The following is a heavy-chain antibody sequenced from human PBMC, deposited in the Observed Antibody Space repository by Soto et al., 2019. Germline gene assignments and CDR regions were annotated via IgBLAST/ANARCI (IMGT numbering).Heavy chain of an antibody. V-gene: IGHV3-48*03. D-gene: IGHD3-10*01. J-gene: IGHJ4*02. CDR1: GFTFIIFE. CDR3: VRDITMVRGIITDY. Sequence: EVQLLESGGGLVQAGGYLRLSCAVSGFTFIIFEMNWVRQASGKWLEWVSYISTSGRTIYYADSVKVRFIISRDNAKNSLYLQMNSLRAEDTALYYCVRDITMVRGIITDYWGQGTLVTVSS. CDR2: ISTSGRTI.